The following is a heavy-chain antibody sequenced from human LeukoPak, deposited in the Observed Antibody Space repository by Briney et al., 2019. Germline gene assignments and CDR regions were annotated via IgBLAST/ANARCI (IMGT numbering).Heavy chain of an antibody. Sequence: SETLSLTCTVSGGSISSYYWSWIRQPPGKGLEWIWYIYNSGSTNYNPSLKSPVNISVDTSNNQFSLKLSSVTAADTAVYHCARMAGAPSWFDPWGQGTLVTVSS. CDR3: ARMAGAPSWFDP. D-gene: IGHD1-26*01. V-gene: IGHV4-59*01. CDR1: GGSISSYY. J-gene: IGHJ5*02. CDR2: IYNSGST.